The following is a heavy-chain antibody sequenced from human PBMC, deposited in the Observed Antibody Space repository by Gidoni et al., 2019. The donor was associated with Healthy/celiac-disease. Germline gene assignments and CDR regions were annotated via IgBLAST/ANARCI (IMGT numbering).Heavy chain of an antibody. CDR2: ISGSGGST. V-gene: IGHV3-23*01. D-gene: IGHD4-4*01. CDR1: GFTFSSYA. Sequence: EVQLLESGGGLVQPGGSLRISCAASGFTFSSYAMRWVRQAPGKGLEWFSAISGSGGSTYYADSVKGRFTNSRDNSKNTLYLQMNSLRAEDTAVYYCAKVGMTTVPFDYWGQGTLVTVSS. CDR3: AKVGMTTVPFDY. J-gene: IGHJ4*02.